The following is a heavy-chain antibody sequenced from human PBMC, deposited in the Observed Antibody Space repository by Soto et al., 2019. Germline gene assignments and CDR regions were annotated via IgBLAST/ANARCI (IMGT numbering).Heavy chain of an antibody. Sequence: SETLSLTCTVSGGSISSSSYYWGWIRQPPGKGLEWIGSIYYSGSTYYNPSLKSRVTISVDTSKNQFSLKLSSVTAADTAVYYCARQDYDILTGYYRPEYFQHWGQGTLVTVS. D-gene: IGHD3-9*01. V-gene: IGHV4-39*01. CDR3: ARQDYDILTGYYRPEYFQH. CDR1: GGSISSSSYY. CDR2: IYYSGST. J-gene: IGHJ1*01.